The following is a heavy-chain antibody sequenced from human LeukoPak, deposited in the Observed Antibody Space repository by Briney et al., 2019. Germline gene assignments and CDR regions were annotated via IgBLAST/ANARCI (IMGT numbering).Heavy chain of an antibody. CDR1: GGSISSSSYY. Sequence: SETLSLTCTVSGGSISSSSYYWGWIRQPPGKGLEWSGSIYYSGSTYYNPSLKSRVTISVDTSKNQFSLKLSSVTAADTAVYYCARSRVILYYYYYMDVWGKGTTVTVSS. J-gene: IGHJ6*03. V-gene: IGHV4-39*01. CDR3: ARSRVILYYYYYMDV. D-gene: IGHD2/OR15-2a*01. CDR2: IYYSGST.